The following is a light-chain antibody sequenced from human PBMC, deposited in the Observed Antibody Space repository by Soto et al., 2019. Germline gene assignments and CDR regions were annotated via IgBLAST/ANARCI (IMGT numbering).Light chain of an antibody. CDR2: GAS. Sequence: EIVMTQSPATLAVSPGERATLSCRASQSISNHLTWYQQKPGQPPRLLIYGASTRATGIPARFSGSGSGTEFTLTISNLQSEDFAVYYCQQYSGWPYTFGQGTRLEIK. CDR1: QSISNH. J-gene: IGKJ5*01. CDR3: QQYSGWPYT. V-gene: IGKV3-15*01.